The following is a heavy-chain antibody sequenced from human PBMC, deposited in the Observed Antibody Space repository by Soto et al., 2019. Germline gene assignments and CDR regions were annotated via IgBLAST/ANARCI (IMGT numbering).Heavy chain of an antibody. CDR3: AAARNYDSSGYYPMNY. CDR2: IVVGSGNT. CDR1: GFTFTSSA. V-gene: IGHV1-58*01. J-gene: IGHJ4*02. D-gene: IGHD3-22*01. Sequence: SVKVSCKASGFTFTSSAVQWVRQARGQRLEWIGWIVVGSGNTNYAQKFQERVTITRDMSTSTAYMELSSLRSEDTAVYYCAAARNYDSSGYYPMNYWGQGTLVTVSS.